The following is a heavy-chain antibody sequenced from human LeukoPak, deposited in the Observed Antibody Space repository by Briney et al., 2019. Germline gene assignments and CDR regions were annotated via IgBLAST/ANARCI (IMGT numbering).Heavy chain of an antibody. V-gene: IGHV3-23*01. CDR2: ISGSGGST. CDR3: AKDREARQSLIITMIVVGTSGWYFDL. CDR1: GFTFSSYA. Sequence: QPGGSLRLSCAASGFTFSSYAMSWVRQAPGKGLEWVSAISGSGGSTYYADSVKGRFTISRDNSKNTLYLQMNGLRAEDTAVYYCAKDREARQSLIITMIVVGTSGWYFDLWGRGTLVTVSS. J-gene: IGHJ2*01. D-gene: IGHD3-22*01.